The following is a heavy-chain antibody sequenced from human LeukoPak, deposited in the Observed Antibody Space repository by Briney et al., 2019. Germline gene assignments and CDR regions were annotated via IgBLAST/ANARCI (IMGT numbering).Heavy chain of an antibody. CDR3: TRESGPYCPFGY. D-gene: IGHD1-26*01. J-gene: IGHJ4*02. CDR1: GGSITSTNW. CDR2: ISLTGRT. Sequence: SETLSLTCGVSGGSITSTNWWSWVRQPPGQGLEWIGEISLTGRTNYNPSLIGRVIMSLDESRNQLSLTLTSVTAADTAMYYCTRESGPYCPFGYWGQGTLVVVPS. V-gene: IGHV4-4*02.